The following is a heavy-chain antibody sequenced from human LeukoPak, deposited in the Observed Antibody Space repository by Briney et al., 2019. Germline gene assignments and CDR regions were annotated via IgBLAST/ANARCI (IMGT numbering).Heavy chain of an antibody. V-gene: IGHV3-7*01. J-gene: IGHJ5*02. CDR2: IKQDGSEK. CDR3: ARVSKPIRDYGDHYP. D-gene: IGHD4-17*01. Sequence: PGGSLRLSCAASGFTFSSYWMSWVRQAPGKGLEWVANIKQDGSEKYYVDSVKGRFAISRDNAKNSLYLQMSSLRAEDTAVYYCARVSKPIRDYGDHYPWGQGTLVTVSS. CDR1: GFTFSSYW.